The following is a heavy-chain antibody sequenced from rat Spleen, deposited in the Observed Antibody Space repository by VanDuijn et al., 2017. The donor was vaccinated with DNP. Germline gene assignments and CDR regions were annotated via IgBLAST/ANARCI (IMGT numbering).Heavy chain of an antibody. Sequence: QVQLKESGPGLVQPSQTLSLTCTVSGFSLTDYNVHWVRQPPGKGLEWMGVIWNSGGTRYHSTLKSRLTITKDTSKSQVFLKMNSVQTEDTAMYFCARSQGYYYDGSYYPFGYWGQGVMVTVSS. D-gene: IGHD1-12*02. J-gene: IGHJ2*01. CDR3: ARSQGYYYDGSYYPFGY. V-gene: IGHV2-19*01. CDR2: IWNSGGT. CDR1: GFSLTDYN.